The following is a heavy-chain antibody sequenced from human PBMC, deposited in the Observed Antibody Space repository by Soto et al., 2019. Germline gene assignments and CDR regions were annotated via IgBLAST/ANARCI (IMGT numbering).Heavy chain of an antibody. CDR3: ARALVLGVGALSQ. Sequence: QVQLVESGGGLVKPEGSLRLSCAASGFTFSAYYMSWIRQAPGKGLEWVSYISDSGSLTHYGDSVKGRFTISRDNAKAPLYLQMDSLRAEDTAIYYCARALVLGVGALSQWGQGTLVTVSS. V-gene: IGHV3-11*01. D-gene: IGHD1-26*01. J-gene: IGHJ4*02. CDR2: ISDSGSLT. CDR1: GFTFSAYY.